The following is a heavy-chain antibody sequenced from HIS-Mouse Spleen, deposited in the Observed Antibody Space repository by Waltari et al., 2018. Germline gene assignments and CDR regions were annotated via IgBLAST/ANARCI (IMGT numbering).Heavy chain of an antibody. Sequence: EVQLVESGGGLVQPGGSLSLSCAASGFTLSSTWVSWGRQAPGKGLEWVANIKQDGSEKYYVDSVKGRFTISRDNAKNSLYLQMNSLRAEDTAVYYCARDPGSSGWSDYWGQGTLVTVSS. D-gene: IGHD6-19*01. CDR3: ARDPGSSGWSDY. CDR2: IKQDGSEK. V-gene: IGHV3-7*01. CDR1: GFTLSSTW. J-gene: IGHJ4*02.